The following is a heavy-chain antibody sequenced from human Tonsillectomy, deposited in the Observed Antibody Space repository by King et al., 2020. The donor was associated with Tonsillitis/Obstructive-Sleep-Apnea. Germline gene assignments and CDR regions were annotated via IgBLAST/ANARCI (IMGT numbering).Heavy chain of an antibody. CDR2: IYHSGST. Sequence: QLQESGSGLVKPSQTLSLTCAVSGGSISSGGYSWSWIRQPPGKGLEWIGYIYHSGSTYYNPSLKSRVTISVDRSKNPFSLKLSSVTAADTAVYYCARGVGEYGGHYFDSWGQGTLVTASS. D-gene: IGHD3-10*01. J-gene: IGHJ4*02. CDR1: GGSISSGGYS. V-gene: IGHV4-30-2*01. CDR3: ARGVGEYGGHYFDS.